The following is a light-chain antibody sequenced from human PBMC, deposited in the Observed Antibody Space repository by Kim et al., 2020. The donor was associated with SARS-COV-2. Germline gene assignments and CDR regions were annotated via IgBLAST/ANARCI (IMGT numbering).Light chain of an antibody. CDR1: VLAKKY. CDR3: YSVTDNNRV. V-gene: IGLV3-27*01. CDR2: KDS. Sequence: SYELTQPSSVSVSPGQTAKITCSGDVLAKKYARWFQQKPGQAPVLLIYKDSERPSGIPERLSGSSSGTTVTLTISGALVEDDADYYCYSVTDNNRVFGGGTQLTVL. J-gene: IGLJ3*02.